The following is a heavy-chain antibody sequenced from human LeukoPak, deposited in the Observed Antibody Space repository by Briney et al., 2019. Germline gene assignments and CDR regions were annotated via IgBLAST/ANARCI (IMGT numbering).Heavy chain of an antibody. CDR2: INHSGST. CDR3: ARDGDIVADWYYYGMDV. CDR1: GGSFSGYY. J-gene: IGHJ6*02. V-gene: IGHV4-34*01. D-gene: IGHD5-12*01. Sequence: SETLSLTCAVYGGSFSGYYWSWIRQPPGKGLEWIGDINHSGSTNYNPSLKSRVTISVDTSKNQFSLKLSSVTAADTAVYYCARDGDIVADWYYYGMDVWGQGTTVTVSS.